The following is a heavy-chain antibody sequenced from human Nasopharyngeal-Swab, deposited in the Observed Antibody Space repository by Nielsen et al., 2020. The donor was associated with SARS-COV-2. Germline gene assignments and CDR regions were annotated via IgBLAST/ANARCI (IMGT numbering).Heavy chain of an antibody. J-gene: IGHJ4*02. CDR3: ARRNKNILTGFDY. CDR1: GGSISSGGYS. V-gene: IGHV4-30-2*01. Sequence: SETLSLTCAVSGGSISSGGYSWSWIRQPPGKGLEWIGYIYHSGSTYYNPSLKSRVTISVDRSKNQFSLKLSSVTAADTAVYCCARRNKNILTGFDYWGQGTLVTVSS. CDR2: IYHSGST. D-gene: IGHD3-9*01.